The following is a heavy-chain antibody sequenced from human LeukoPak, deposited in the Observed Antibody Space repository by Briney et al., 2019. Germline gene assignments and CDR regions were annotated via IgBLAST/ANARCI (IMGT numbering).Heavy chain of an antibody. CDR2: VSDSGST. D-gene: IGHD5-24*01. J-gene: IGHJ5*01. Sequence: PSETLSLTCTVSGGSVSSGSYYWNWIRQPPGKGLEYIGYVSDSGSTNCNPSLKSRVTISVDTSKNQFSLKLTSVTAADTAVYYCARDILRNDGYNYDSWGQGTLVTVSS. V-gene: IGHV4-61*01. CDR3: ARDILRNDGYNYDS. CDR1: GGSVSSGSYY.